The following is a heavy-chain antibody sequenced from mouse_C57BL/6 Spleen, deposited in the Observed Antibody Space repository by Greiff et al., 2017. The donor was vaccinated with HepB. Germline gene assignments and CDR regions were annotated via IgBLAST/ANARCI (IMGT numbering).Heavy chain of an antibody. V-gene: IGHV1-26*01. CDR1: GYTFTDYY. J-gene: IGHJ3*01. D-gene: IGHD1-1*01. CDR2: INPNNCGT. Sequence: EVQLQQSGPELVKPGASVKISCKASGYTFTDYYMNWVKQSHGKSLEWIGDINPNNCGTSYNQKFKGKATLTVDKSSSTAYMELRSLTSEDSAVYYCAPLYYGSSYGAYWGQGTLVTVSA. CDR3: APLYYGSSYGAY.